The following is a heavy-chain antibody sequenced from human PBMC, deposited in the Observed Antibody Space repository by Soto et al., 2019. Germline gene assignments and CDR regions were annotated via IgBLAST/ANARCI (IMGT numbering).Heavy chain of an antibody. CDR3: ARFRIGTGFVY. CDR1: GFTFSSYG. J-gene: IGHJ4*02. CDR2: IWYDGSNK. Sequence: QVQLVESGGGVDQPGRSLRLSCAASGFTFSSYGMHWVRQAPGKGLEWVAVIWYDGSNKYYADSVKGRFTISRDNSKNTLYLQLNSLRAEDTAVYYCARFRIGTGFVYWGQGTLVTVSS. V-gene: IGHV3-33*01. D-gene: IGHD1-1*01.